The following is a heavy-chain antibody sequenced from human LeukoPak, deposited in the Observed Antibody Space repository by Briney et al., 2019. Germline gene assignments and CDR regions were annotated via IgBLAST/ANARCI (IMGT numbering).Heavy chain of an antibody. CDR1: GYTYKRYT. CDR3: ARAYDSSGYRAFDI. CDR2: ITSSLSYI. V-gene: IGHV3-21*01. J-gene: IGHJ3*02. Sequence: GVPLTLSCTASGYTYKRYTVNWLRQSPGKGREGLTSITSSLSYISYADSVKGRFTISRDNAKNSLSLQMNSLRAEDTAVYYCARAYDSSGYRAFDIWGQGTMVTVSS. D-gene: IGHD3-22*01.